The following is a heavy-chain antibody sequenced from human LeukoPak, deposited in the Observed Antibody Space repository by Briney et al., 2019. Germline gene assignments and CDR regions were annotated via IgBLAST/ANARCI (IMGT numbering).Heavy chain of an antibody. CDR2: INHSGST. CDR3: ARASSGVRGVTYYYYYYMDV. J-gene: IGHJ6*03. CDR1: GGSFSGYY. D-gene: IGHD3-10*01. Sequence: SETLSLTCAVYGGSFSGYYWSWIRQPPGKGLEWIGEINHSGSTNYNPSLKSRVTISVDTSKNQFSLKLSSVTAADTAVYYCARASSGVRGVTYYYYYYMDVWGKGTTVTVSS. V-gene: IGHV4-34*01.